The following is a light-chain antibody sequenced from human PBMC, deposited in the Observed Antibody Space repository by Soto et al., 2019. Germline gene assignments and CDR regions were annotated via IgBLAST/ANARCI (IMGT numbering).Light chain of an antibody. J-gene: IGKJ4*01. CDR1: QSVSSSY. Sequence: EIVLTQSPGTLSLSPGERATLSCRASQSVSSSYLAWYQQKPGQAPRLLIYGASSRDTGIPDRFSGSGSGTDFTLTISGLEPGDFAVYYCQQYGSSPLTFGGGTKVEIK. CDR3: QQYGSSPLT. V-gene: IGKV3-20*01. CDR2: GAS.